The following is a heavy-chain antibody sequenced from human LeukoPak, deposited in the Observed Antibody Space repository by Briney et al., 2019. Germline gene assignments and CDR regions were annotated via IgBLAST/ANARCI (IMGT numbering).Heavy chain of an antibody. D-gene: IGHD3-10*02. CDR2: IDISGNTI. CDR1: GFSFSDYE. J-gene: IGHJ6*04. V-gene: IGHV3-48*03. CDR3: AGLGITMIGGV. Sequence: GGSLRLSCAASGFSFSDYEMNWVRQAPGKGLEWLSHIDISGNTIHYADSVEGRFTISRDNAKNSVYLQMTSLRDEDTAVYYCAGLGITMIGGVWGKGTTVTISS.